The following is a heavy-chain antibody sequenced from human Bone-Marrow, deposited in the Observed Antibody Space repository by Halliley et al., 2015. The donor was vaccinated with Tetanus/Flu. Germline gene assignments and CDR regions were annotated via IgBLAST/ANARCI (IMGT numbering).Heavy chain of an antibody. Sequence: CAASGVTFSSYAMSWVRQAPGKGLEWVSVISDSGDSASYADSVRGRFTVSRDNPKKTLFLQMNTLRADDTAVYYCAKTFYGDYKMPYYGMEVWGQGTAVTVSS. D-gene: IGHD4-17*01. CDR2: ISDSGDSA. CDR1: GVTFSSYA. CDR3: AKTFYGDYKMPYYGMEV. J-gene: IGHJ6*02. V-gene: IGHV3-23*01.